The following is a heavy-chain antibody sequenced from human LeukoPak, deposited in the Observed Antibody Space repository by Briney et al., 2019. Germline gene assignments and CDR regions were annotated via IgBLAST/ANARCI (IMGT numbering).Heavy chain of an antibody. J-gene: IGHJ5*02. CDR3: ARGKSVEDTAWWFDL. V-gene: IGHV1-46*01. D-gene: IGHD4-23*01. Sequence: ASVKVSCKASGYTFTSYYMHWVRQAPGQGLEWMGIINPSRGTTSYAQKFQGRVTMTSDTSTSTVYMELSSLRSEDTAVYFCARGKSVEDTAWWFDLWGQGTLVTVSS. CDR1: GYTFTSYY. CDR2: INPSRGTT.